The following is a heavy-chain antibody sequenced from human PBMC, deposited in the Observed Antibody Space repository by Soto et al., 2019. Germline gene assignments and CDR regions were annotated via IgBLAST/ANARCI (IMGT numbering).Heavy chain of an antibody. CDR1: GGSISSGGYY. V-gene: IGHV4-31*03. CDR2: IYYSGST. J-gene: IGHJ5*02. D-gene: IGHD3-10*01. Sequence: SETLSLTCTVSGGSISSGGYYWSWIRQHPGKGLEWIGYIYYSGSTYYNPSLKSRVTISVDTSKNQFSLKLSSVTAADTAVYYCARERLWFGELKEKYNWFEPWGQGTLVTVSS. CDR3: ARERLWFGELKEKYNWFEP.